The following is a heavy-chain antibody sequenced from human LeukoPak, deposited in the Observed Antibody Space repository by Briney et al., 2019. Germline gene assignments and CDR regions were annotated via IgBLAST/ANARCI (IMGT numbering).Heavy chain of an antibody. CDR1: GFTFSSYE. D-gene: IGHD4-17*01. V-gene: IGHV3-48*03. Sequence: GGSLRLSCAASGFTFSSYEMNWVRQAPGKGLEWISYITTSGTTLDYADSVKGRFTISRDNAKNSLYLQMNSLRAEDTAVYYCARSSPGNYGDYQFDYWGQGTLVTVSS. CDR2: ITTSGTTL. CDR3: ARSSPGNYGDYQFDY. J-gene: IGHJ4*02.